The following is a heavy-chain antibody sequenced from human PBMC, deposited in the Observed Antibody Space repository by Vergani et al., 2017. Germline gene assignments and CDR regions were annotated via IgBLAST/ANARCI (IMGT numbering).Heavy chain of an antibody. CDR3: ARADDFPYYYMDV. Sequence: EVQLLESGGGLVQPGGSLRLSCAASGFTVSSNYMSWVRQAPGKGLEWVSVIYSGGSTYYADSVKGRFTISRDNSKNTLYLQMNSLRAEDTAMYYCARADDFPYYYMDVWGKGTTVTVSS. CDR2: IYSGGST. D-gene: IGHD2/OR15-2a*01. CDR1: GFTVSSNY. V-gene: IGHV3-53*01. J-gene: IGHJ6*03.